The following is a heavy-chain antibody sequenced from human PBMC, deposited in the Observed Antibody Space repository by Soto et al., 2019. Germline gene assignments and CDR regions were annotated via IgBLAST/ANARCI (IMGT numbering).Heavy chain of an antibody. CDR2: ISWNSDST. CDR1: GFTFDDYA. D-gene: IGHD4-17*01. CDR3: GGPTWGYGEPLDP. V-gene: IGHV3-9*01. Sequence: EVHLVESGGGVAQPGRSLRLSCATSGFTFDDYAMHWVRQAPGKGLEWVSGISWNSDSTGYADSVKGRFTISRDNAKTSLFLQMNSRRGEDAAFYFWGGPTWGYGEPLDPWGQGTLVTVSS. J-gene: IGHJ5*02.